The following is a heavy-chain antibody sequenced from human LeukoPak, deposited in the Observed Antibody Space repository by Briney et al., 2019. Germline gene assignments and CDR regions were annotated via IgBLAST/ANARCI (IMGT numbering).Heavy chain of an antibody. J-gene: IGHJ4*02. Sequence: SETLSLTCTVSGGSISSGSYYWGWTRQPPGKGLEWIGSIYYSGSTYYNPSLKSRVTISVDTSKNQFSLKLSSVTAADTAVYYCARDPQGSSGWYIGDYWGQGTLVTVSS. CDR3: ARDPQGSSGWYIGDY. CDR1: GGSISSGSYY. D-gene: IGHD6-19*01. CDR2: IYYSGST. V-gene: IGHV4-39*07.